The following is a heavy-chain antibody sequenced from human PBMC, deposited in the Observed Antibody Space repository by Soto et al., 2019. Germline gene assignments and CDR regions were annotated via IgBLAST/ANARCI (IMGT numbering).Heavy chain of an antibody. CDR3: ARGFEDEFWSGYVGSFYYSGTDA. Sequence: DSVKVSCKASGYTFTGYYMPWVRQAPGQGLEWMGWINPNSGGTNYAQKFQGRVTMTRDTSISTAYMELSRLRSDDTAVYYCARGFEDEFWSGYVGSFYYSGTDAAGHCTTATSP. CDR1: GYTFTGYY. D-gene: IGHD3-3*01. J-gene: IGHJ6*02. CDR2: INPNSGGT. V-gene: IGHV1-2*02.